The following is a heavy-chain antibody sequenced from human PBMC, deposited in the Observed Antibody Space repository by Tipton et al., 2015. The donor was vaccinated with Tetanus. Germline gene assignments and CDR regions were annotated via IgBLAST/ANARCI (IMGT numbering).Heavy chain of an antibody. V-gene: IGHV1-8*02. CDR3: ASGSSIRHGLDV. CDR2: LNPKSGSA. CDR1: GYTFTSYG. D-gene: IGHD2-2*01. J-gene: IGHJ6*02. Sequence: QLVQSGPEVKKPGASVKVSCKASGYTFTSYGLNWVRKAAGRGFEWMGWLNPKSGSAAYAPRFQGRVTMTTNTSITTAFMEVASLTYEDTAVYYCASGSSIRHGLDVRGHGTSVTVSS.